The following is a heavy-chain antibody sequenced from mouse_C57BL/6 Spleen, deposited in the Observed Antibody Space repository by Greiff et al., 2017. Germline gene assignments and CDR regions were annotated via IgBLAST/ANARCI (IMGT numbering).Heavy chain of an antibody. CDR1: GYAFSSSW. Sequence: VQLQQSGPELVKPGASVKISCKASGYAFSSSWMNWVKQRPGKGLEWIGRIYPGDGDTNYNGKFKGKATLTADKSSSTAYMQLSSLTSEDSAVYFCARPLTGPWFAYWGQGTLVTVSA. CDR2: IYPGDGDT. D-gene: IGHD4-1*01. CDR3: ARPLTGPWFAY. V-gene: IGHV1-82*01. J-gene: IGHJ3*01.